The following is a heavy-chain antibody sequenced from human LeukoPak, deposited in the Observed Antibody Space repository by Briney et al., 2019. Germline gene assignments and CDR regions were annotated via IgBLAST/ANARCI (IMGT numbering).Heavy chain of an antibody. V-gene: IGHV3-48*04. D-gene: IGHD3-10*02. CDR2: ISSSGSTI. Sequence: GGSLRLSCAASGFTFSSYGMTWVRQAPGKGLEWVSYISSSGSTIYHADSVKGRFTISRDNAKNSLYLQMNSLRAEDTAVYYCAELGITMIGGVWGKGTTVTISS. J-gene: IGHJ6*04. CDR1: GFTFSSYG. CDR3: AELGITMIGGV.